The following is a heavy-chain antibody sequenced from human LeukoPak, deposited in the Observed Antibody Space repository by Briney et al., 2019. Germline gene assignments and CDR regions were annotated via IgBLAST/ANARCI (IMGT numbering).Heavy chain of an antibody. J-gene: IGHJ4*02. CDR2: ISSSSSYI. CDR3: ARGGPTEVY. V-gene: IGHV3-21*01. Sequence: GGSLRRSCAASGFTFSSYSMNWVRQAPGKGLEWVSSISSSSSYIYYADSVKGRFTISRDNAKNSLYLQTNSLRAEHTDVYYCARGGPTEVYWGQGTLVTVSS. CDR1: GFTFSSYS.